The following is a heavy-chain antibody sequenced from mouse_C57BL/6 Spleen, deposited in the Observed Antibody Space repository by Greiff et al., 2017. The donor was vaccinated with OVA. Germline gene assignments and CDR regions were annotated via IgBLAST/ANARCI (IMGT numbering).Heavy chain of an antibody. CDR1: GFSLTSYG. V-gene: IGHV2-9*01. CDR2: IWGGGST. CDR3: AKPYSVSTWAMDY. J-gene: IGHJ4*01. D-gene: IGHD1-1*01. Sequence: VQLQESGPGLVAPSQSLSITCTVSGFSLTSYGVDWVRQPPGKGLEWLGVIWGGGSTHSNSALMSRLSISTDHSTSQVFLKMNSMQTDDTSMYYCAKPYSVSTWAMDYWGQGTSVTVSS.